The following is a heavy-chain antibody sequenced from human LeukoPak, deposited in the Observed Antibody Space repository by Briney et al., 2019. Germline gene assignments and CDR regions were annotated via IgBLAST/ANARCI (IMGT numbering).Heavy chain of an antibody. D-gene: IGHD6-13*01. CDR1: GGSIASDNYF. CDR3: ARDTGKKIAAAPFDY. CDR2: IFYSGTT. Sequence: SETLSLTCTVSGGSIASDNYFWSWIRQHPEKGLEWIGYIFYSGTTYYNPSLKSRVTISVDTSKNQFSLKLNSVTPEDTAVYYCARDTGKKIAAAPFDYWGQGTLVTVSS. V-gene: IGHV4-31*03. J-gene: IGHJ4*02.